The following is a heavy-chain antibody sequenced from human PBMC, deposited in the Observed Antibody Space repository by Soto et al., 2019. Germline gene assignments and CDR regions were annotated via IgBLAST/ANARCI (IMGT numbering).Heavy chain of an antibody. CDR2: IWYDGSNK. CDR1: GFTFSSYG. D-gene: IGHD4-17*01. J-gene: IGHJ4*02. CDR3: ARDISAYGDYRLGYFDY. V-gene: IGHV3-33*01. Sequence: QVQLVESGGGVVQPGRSLRLSCAASGFTFSSYGMHWVRQAPGKGLEWVAVIWYDGSNKYYADSVKGRFTISRDNSKNTLYLQMNSLRAEDTAVYYCARDISAYGDYRLGYFDYWGQGTLVTVSS.